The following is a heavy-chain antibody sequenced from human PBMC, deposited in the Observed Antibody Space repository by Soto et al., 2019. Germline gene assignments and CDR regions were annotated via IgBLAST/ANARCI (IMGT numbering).Heavy chain of an antibody. CDR2: IYYSGST. CDR3: ARTETAHSSSYYY. J-gene: IGHJ4*02. Sequence: SETLSLTCTVSGGPIRSYYWSWIRQPPGKGLEWIGYIYYSGSTNYNPSLESRVTMSVDTSKNQLSLQLTSVTAADTAVYYCARTETAHSSSYYYWGQGTLVTVPS. D-gene: IGHD6-13*01. CDR1: GGPIRSYY. V-gene: IGHV4-59*01.